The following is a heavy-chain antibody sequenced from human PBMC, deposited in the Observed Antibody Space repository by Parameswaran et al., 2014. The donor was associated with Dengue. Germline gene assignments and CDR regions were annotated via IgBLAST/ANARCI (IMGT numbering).Heavy chain of an antibody. V-gene: IGHV3-7*03. Sequence: RWIRQPPGKGLEWVANIKQDGSEKYYVDSVKGRFTISRDNAKNSLYLQMNSLRAEDTAVYYCARDDYNWFDPWGQGTLVTVSS. D-gene: IGHD2-21*02. CDR2: IKQDGSEK. CDR3: ARDDYNWFDP. J-gene: IGHJ5*02.